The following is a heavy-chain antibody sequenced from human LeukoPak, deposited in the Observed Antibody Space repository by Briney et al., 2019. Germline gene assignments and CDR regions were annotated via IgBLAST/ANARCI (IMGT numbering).Heavy chain of an antibody. CDR2: IYTSGST. CDR3: ARDAYYYDSSGYFRFDY. D-gene: IGHD3-22*01. V-gene: IGHV4-61*02. CDR1: GASISGSGYY. Sequence: PSETLSLTCAVSGASISGSGYYWSWIRQPAGKGLEWIGRIYTSGSTNYNPSLKSRVTMSVDTSKNQFSLKLSSVTAADTAVYYCARDAYYYDSSGYFRFDYWGQGTLVTVSS. J-gene: IGHJ4*02.